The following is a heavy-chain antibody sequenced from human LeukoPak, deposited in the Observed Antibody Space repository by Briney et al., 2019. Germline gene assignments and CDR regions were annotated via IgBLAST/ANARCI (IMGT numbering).Heavy chain of an antibody. Sequence: GGSLRLSCAASGFTFSSYWMSWVRQAPGKGLEWVSSISSSSSYIYYADSVKGRFTISRDNAKNSLYLQMNSLRAEDTAVYYCASVVTNDYWGQGTLVTVSS. D-gene: IGHD3-22*01. V-gene: IGHV3-21*01. J-gene: IGHJ4*02. CDR2: ISSSSSYI. CDR3: ASVVTNDY. CDR1: GFTFSSYW.